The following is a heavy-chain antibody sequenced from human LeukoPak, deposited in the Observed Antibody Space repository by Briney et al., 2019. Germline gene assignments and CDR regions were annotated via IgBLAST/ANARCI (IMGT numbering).Heavy chain of an antibody. V-gene: IGHV3-30-3*01. D-gene: IGHD3-22*01. Sequence: GGSLRLSCEASGFTFSSYAMHWVRQAPGKGLEWVAVISYDGSNKYYADSVKGRFTISRDNSKNTLYLQMNSLRAEDTAVYYCARNYYDSSGYYDYWGQGTLVTVSS. CDR1: GFTFSSYA. J-gene: IGHJ4*02. CDR3: ARNYYDSSGYYDY. CDR2: ISYDGSNK.